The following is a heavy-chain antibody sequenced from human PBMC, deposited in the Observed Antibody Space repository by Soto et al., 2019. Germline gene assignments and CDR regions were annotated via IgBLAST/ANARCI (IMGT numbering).Heavy chain of an antibody. CDR2: IYYSGST. Sequence: SETLSLTCTVSGGSISRYYWSWIRQPPGKGLEWIGYIYYSGSTNYNPSLKSRVTISVDTSKNQFSLKLSSVTAADTAVYYCARARQYYDCELDPWGQATLVTVSS. D-gene: IGHD3-22*01. CDR3: ARARQYYDCELDP. V-gene: IGHV4-59*01. J-gene: IGHJ5*02. CDR1: GGSISRYY.